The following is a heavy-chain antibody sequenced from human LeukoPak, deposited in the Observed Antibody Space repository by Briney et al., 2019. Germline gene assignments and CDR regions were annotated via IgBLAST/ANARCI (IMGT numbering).Heavy chain of an antibody. Sequence: GSLRLSCAASGFTFSSYWMSWVRQHPGKGLEWIGYIYYSGSTYYNPSLKSRVTISVDTSKNQFSLKLSSVTAADTAVYYCARGITIFGVAGPNWFDPWGQGTLVTVSS. V-gene: IGHV4-59*08. CDR2: IYYSGST. D-gene: IGHD3-3*01. CDR1: GFTFSSYW. CDR3: ARGITIFGVAGPNWFDP. J-gene: IGHJ5*02.